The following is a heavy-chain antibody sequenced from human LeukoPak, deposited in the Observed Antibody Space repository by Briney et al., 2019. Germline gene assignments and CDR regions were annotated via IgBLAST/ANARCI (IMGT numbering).Heavy chain of an antibody. CDR2: IYYSGST. CDR3: ARHTDGFDI. V-gene: IGHV4-39*01. J-gene: IGHJ3*02. Sequence: SETLSLICSVSGGSISSSLYFWDWIRQPPGKGLEWIGSIYYSGSTYYNPSLKSRVTISVDTSKNQFSLKLSSVTAADTAVYYCARHTDGFDIWGQGTTVTVSS. CDR1: GGSISSSLYF.